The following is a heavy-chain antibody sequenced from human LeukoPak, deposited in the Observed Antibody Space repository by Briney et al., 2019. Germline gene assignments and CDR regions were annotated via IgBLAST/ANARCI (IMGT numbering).Heavy chain of an antibody. D-gene: IGHD6-13*01. V-gene: IGHV1-69-2*01. Sequence: ASVTISRKVSGYTFTDYYMHWVQQAPGQGLEWMGLVDPENGETIYAEKFQGRVTIAADTSTDTAYMELSSLRSEDTAVYCCSTVHSSSWYFAIDYWGQGTLVTVSS. CDR2: VDPENGET. CDR1: GYTFTDYY. J-gene: IGHJ4*02. CDR3: STVHSSSWYFAIDY.